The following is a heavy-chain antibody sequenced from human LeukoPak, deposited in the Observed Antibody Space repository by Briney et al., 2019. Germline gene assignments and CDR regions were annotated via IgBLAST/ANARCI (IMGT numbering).Heavy chain of an antibody. CDR3: ARGFDIMIFGAKTGASWFDP. J-gene: IGHJ5*02. V-gene: IGHV4-34*01. Sequence: SETLSLTCAVYGGSFSGYYWSWIRQPPGKGLEWIGEINHSGSTNYNPSLKSRVTISVDTSKNQFSLKLSSVTAADTAVYYCARGFDIMIFGAKTGASWFDPWGQGTLVTVSS. CDR1: GGSFSGYY. D-gene: IGHD3/OR15-3a*01. CDR2: INHSGST.